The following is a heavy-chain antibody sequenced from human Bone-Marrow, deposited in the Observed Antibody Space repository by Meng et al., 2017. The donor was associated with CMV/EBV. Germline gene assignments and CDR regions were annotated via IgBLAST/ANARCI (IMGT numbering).Heavy chain of an antibody. Sequence: SVKVSCKASGYTFNKYVTSWVRQAPGQGLEWMGGINPMRSLTNYAQKFQGRVTIIADTSTATVYMELSSLRSEDTAMYYCVASEEFYHFRSGWEWYYHYGMDVWGPGTTVTVSS. CDR1: GYTFNKYV. V-gene: IGHV1-69*10. D-gene: IGHD3-3*02. CDR3: VASEEFYHFRSGWEWYYHYGMDV. CDR2: INPMRSLT. J-gene: IGHJ6*02.